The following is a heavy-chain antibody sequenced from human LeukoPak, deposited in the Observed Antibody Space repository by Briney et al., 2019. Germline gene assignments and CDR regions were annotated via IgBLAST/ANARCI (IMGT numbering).Heavy chain of an antibody. D-gene: IGHD3-22*01. CDR3: ARGDGYSGYFF. J-gene: IGHJ4*02. CDR1: GFTISNYW. CDR2: IGTTSAYI. Sequence: GGSLRLSCAASGFTISNYWRYWVRQAPGKGLEWVSYIGTTSAYISYADSVKGRFTISRDDAKNSLHLQMNSLRAEDTAVYYCARGDGYSGYFFWGQGTLVTVSS. V-gene: IGHV3-21*01.